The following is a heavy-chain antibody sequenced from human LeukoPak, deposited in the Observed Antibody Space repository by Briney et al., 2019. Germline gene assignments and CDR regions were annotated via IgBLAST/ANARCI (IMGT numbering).Heavy chain of an antibody. Sequence: SETLSLTCTVSGGSISSSSYYWGGIRQPPGKGLEWIGSIYYSGSTYYNPSLKSRVTISVDTSKNQFSLKLSSVTAADTAVYYCARPTRGYSYGYRYWGQGTLVTVSS. CDR3: ARPTRGYSYGYRY. CDR1: GGSISSSSYY. CDR2: IYYSGST. D-gene: IGHD5-18*01. J-gene: IGHJ4*02. V-gene: IGHV4-39*01.